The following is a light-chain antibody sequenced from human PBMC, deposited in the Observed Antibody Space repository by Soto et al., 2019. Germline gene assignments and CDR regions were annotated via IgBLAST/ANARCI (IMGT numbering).Light chain of an antibody. Sequence: DIHVTQSPSSVSASVGDRVTITCRASQAITSWLAWYQQKPGRAPKLLIYSASSLQSGAPSRFTGSGSGTDFTLTITSLQPDDAAVYYCQQNHRTPLTFGGGTKVEIK. CDR1: QAITSW. CDR2: SAS. J-gene: IGKJ4*01. CDR3: QQNHRTPLT. V-gene: IGKV1-12*01.